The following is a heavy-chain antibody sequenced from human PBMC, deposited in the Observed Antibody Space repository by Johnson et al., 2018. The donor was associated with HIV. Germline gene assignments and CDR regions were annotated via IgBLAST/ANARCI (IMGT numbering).Heavy chain of an antibody. CDR3: AREGGSWYGDAFDI. D-gene: IGHD6-13*01. Sequence: QVQLVESGGGLVKPGVSLRLSCAASGFTFSDYYMTWIRQAPGKGLEWVSYISSSGSTIYYADSVKGRFTISRDKNMLYLQMNSLRAEDTAVYYCAREGGSWYGDAFDIWGQGTLVTVSS. J-gene: IGHJ3*02. V-gene: IGHV3-11*04. CDR1: GFTFSDYY. CDR2: ISSSGSTI.